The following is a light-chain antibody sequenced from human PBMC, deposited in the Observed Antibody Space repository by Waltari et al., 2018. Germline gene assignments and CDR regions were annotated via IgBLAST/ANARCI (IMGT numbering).Light chain of an antibody. CDR3: SSYTSSNTV. CDR2: EVR. J-gene: IGLJ2*01. V-gene: IGLV2-14*01. CDR1: HSDVGGYDY. Sequence: QSALTQPASVSGSPGQSITISCTGTHSDVGGYDYVSWYQQHPGKAPKLMIYEVRNRPSGVSSRFSGSKSGNTASLTISGLQAEDEADYYCSSYTSSNTVFGGGTKLTVL.